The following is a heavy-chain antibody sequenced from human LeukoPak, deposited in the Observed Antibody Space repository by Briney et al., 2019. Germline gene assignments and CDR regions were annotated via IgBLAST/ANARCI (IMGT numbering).Heavy chain of an antibody. J-gene: IGHJ4*02. D-gene: IGHD6-6*01. CDR3: AKDGSSSSRRWVRY. CDR1: GFTFSSYA. CDR2: ISGSGGST. Sequence: GGSLRLSCAASGFTFSSYAMSWVRQAPGKGLEWVSAISGSGGSTYYADSVKGRFTISRDNSKNTLYLQMNSLRAEDTAVYYCAKDGSSSSRRWVRYWGQGTLVTVSS. V-gene: IGHV3-23*01.